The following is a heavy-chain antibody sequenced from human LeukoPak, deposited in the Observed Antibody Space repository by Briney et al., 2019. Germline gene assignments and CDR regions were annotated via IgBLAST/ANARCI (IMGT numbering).Heavy chain of an antibody. Sequence: APVKVSCKASGGTFSSYAISWVRQAPGQGLEWMGRIIPILGIANYAQKFQGRVTITADKSTSTAYMELSSLRSEDTAVYYCAVVPSPRLVRGVPTEGGWFDPWGQGTLVTVSS. CDR1: GGTFSSYA. CDR3: AVVPSPRLVRGVPTEGGWFDP. D-gene: IGHD3-10*01. J-gene: IGHJ5*02. CDR2: IIPILGIA. V-gene: IGHV1-69*04.